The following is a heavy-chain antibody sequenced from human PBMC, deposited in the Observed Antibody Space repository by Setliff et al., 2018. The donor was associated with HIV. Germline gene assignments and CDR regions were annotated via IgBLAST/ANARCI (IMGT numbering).Heavy chain of an antibody. D-gene: IGHD6-13*01. Sequence: AAVKVSCKPSGFTFNHYGITWVRQAPGQGLEWMGWISAYNGNTNQAQNLLGRVTMTTDTSTSTAYMELRSLRSDDTAVYYCAKGGSSRWYMFDYWGQGTLVTVSS. CDR3: AKGGSSRWYMFDY. CDR1: GFTFNHYG. J-gene: IGHJ4*02. V-gene: IGHV1-18*01. CDR2: ISAYNGNT.